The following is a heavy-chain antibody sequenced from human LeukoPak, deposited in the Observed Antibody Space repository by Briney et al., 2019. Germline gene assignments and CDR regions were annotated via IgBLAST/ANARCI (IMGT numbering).Heavy chain of an antibody. V-gene: IGHV5-51*01. CDR1: GYSFTSYW. Sequence: TGESLKISCKGSGYSFTSYWIGWVRQIPGKGLEWMGIIYPGDSDTRYSPSFQGQVTISADKSISTAYLQWSSLKASDTAMYYCARRAGYSSGWGTFDYWGQGTLVTVSS. D-gene: IGHD6-19*01. CDR3: ARRAGYSSGWGTFDY. CDR2: IYPGDSDT. J-gene: IGHJ4*02.